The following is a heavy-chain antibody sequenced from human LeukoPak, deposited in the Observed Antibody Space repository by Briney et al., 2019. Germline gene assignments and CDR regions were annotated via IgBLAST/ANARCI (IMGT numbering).Heavy chain of an antibody. CDR3: ARDKGATRPNWFDP. D-gene: IGHD5-12*01. V-gene: IGHV3-9*01. J-gene: IGHJ5*02. Sequence: GGSLRLSCAASGFTFDDYAMHWVRQAPGKGLEWVSGISWNSGSTGYADSVKGRFTISRDNAKNSLYLQMNSLRAEDTALYYCARDKGATRPNWFDPWGQGTLVTVSS. CDR1: GFTFDDYA. CDR2: ISWNSGST.